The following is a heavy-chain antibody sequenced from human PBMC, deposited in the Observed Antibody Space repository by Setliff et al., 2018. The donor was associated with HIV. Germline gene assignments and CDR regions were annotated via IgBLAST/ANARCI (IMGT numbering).Heavy chain of an antibody. Sequence: SETLSLTCTVSGGSVGSGSYYWSWIRQSPGKGLEWIGYIYYSGITTYNPSLKSRVTISIDTSKNQFSLRLHSVTAADTAVYYCARDPPGYGGRGMDVWGQGTTVTVSS. CDR2: IYYSGIT. J-gene: IGHJ6*02. CDR1: GGSVGSGSYY. CDR3: ARDPPGYGGRGMDV. D-gene: IGHD2-15*01. V-gene: IGHV4-61*01.